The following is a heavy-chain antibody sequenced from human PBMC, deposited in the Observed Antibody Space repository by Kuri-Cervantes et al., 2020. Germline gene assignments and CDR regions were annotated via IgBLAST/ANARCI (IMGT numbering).Heavy chain of an antibody. CDR1: GGSVSSGSYY. CDR3: ARDDSSGWSSQFDY. Sequence: SETLSLTCTVSGGSVSSGSYYWSWIRQPPGRGLEWIGEINHRGSTNYNPSLKSRVTISVDRSQNQFSLKVTSVTRADTAVYYCARDDSSGWSSQFDYWGQGIRVTVSS. V-gene: IGHV4-39*07. J-gene: IGHJ4*02. D-gene: IGHD6-19*01. CDR2: INHRGST.